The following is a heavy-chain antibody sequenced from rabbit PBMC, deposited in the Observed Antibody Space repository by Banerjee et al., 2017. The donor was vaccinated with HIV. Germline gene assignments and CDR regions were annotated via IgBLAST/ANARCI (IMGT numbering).Heavy chain of an antibody. CDR2: IDPGDGRT. Sequence: QLKESGGGLVQPGGSLKLSCKASGFTISSYYITWVRQAPGKGLEWIGFIDPGDGRTHYASWVNGRFTISSHNAQNTLYLQLTSLTAADTATYFCARGGTRTNLWGQGTLVTVS. D-gene: IGHD4-2*01. V-gene: IGHV1S7*01. CDR3: ARGGTRTNL. J-gene: IGHJ4*01. CDR1: GFTISSYY.